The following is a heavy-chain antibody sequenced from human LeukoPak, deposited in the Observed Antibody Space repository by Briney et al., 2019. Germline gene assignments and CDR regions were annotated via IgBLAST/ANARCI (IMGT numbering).Heavy chain of an antibody. D-gene: IGHD6-13*01. CDR2: IKQDGSEK. Sequence: GGSLRLSCAASGFTFSTYWMSWVRQPPGKGLEWVANIKQDGSEKYYVDSVKGRFTISRDNAKNSLYLQMNSLRAEDTAVYYCAIDRVIAAADYWGQGTLVTVSS. V-gene: IGHV3-7*01. CDR3: AIDRVIAAADY. J-gene: IGHJ4*02. CDR1: GFTFSTYW.